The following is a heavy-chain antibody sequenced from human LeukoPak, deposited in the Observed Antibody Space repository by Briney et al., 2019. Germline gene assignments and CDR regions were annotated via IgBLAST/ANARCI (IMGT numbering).Heavy chain of an antibody. CDR3: ARKTDHRAGGDY. J-gene: IGHJ4*02. D-gene: IGHD3-16*01. CDR2: IYSVGTT. V-gene: IGHV3-66*01. CDR1: GFTFSSHA. Sequence: GGSLRLSCAASGFTFSSHAMSWVRQAPGKGLEWVSLIYSVGTTAYADSVKGRFTVSRDNSKNTLYLQMNSLRAEDTAIYYCARKTDHRAGGDYWGQGTLVTVSS.